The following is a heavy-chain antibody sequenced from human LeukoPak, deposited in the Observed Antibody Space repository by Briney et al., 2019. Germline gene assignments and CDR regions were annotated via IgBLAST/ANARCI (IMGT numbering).Heavy chain of an antibody. Sequence: GGSLRLSCAASGFTFSSYSMNWVRQAPGKGLEWVSHISASGTAMFYADSVKGRFTISRDNAKNSLYLQMNSLRDEDTAVYYCASSGSYRFDYWGQGTLVTVSS. V-gene: IGHV3-48*02. CDR1: GFTFSSYS. CDR3: ASSGSYRFDY. D-gene: IGHD1-26*01. CDR2: ISASGTAM. J-gene: IGHJ4*02.